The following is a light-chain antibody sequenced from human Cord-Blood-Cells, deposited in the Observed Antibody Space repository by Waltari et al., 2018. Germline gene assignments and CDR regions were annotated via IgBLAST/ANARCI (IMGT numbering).Light chain of an antibody. V-gene: IGLV2-23*01. CDR3: CSYAGSKYV. J-gene: IGLJ1*01. CDR1: SRDVGSYNL. CDR2: EGS. Sequence: QSALTQPASVSGSPGQSITISCTGTSRDVGSYNLVSWYQQHPGKAPKLMIYEGSKRPSGVSNRFSGSKSGNTASLTISGLQAEDEADYYCCSYAGSKYVFGTGTKVTVL.